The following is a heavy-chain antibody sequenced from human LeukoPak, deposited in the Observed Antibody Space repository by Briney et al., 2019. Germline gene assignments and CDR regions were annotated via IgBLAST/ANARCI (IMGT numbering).Heavy chain of an antibody. J-gene: IGHJ3*02. CDR1: GYTLTELS. CDR3: ARGLQENLAWLTAFSAFDI. V-gene: IGHV1-24*01. Sequence: GASVKVSCKVSGYTLTELSMHWVRQAPGKGLEWMGGFDPEDGETIYAQKFQGRVTMTEDTSTDTAYMELSSLRSEDTAVYYCARGLQENLAWLTAFSAFDIWGQGTMVTVSS. CDR2: FDPEDGET. D-gene: IGHD6-19*01.